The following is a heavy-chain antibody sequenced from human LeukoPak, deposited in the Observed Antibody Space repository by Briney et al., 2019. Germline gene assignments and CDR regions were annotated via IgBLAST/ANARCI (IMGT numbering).Heavy chain of an antibody. V-gene: IGHV3-7*01. CDR2: IKQDGSEK. J-gene: IGHJ4*02. Sequence: PGGSLRLSCAASGFTFSSYWMSWVRQAPGKGLEWVANIKQDGSEKYYVDSVKGRFTISRDNAKNSLYLQMNGLRAEDTAVYYCARVDSGSYYAFDYWGQGTLVTVSS. D-gene: IGHD1-26*01. CDR1: GFTFSSYW. CDR3: ARVDSGSYYAFDY.